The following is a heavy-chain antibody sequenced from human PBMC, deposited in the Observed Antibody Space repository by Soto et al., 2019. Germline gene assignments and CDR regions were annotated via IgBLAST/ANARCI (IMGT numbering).Heavy chain of an antibody. CDR1: GFTFRSFT. CDR2: ISSNSAYI. CDR3: TRDASRDSSARGWFDP. Sequence: EVQLVESGGGLVKPGGSLRLSCAASGFTFRSFTMNWVRQAPGKGLEWVSTISSNSAYIYYTDALRGRFTISRDNAKNSPHLQMNSLRAEDPAVYYCTRDASRDSSARGWFDPWGPGTLVTVSS. V-gene: IGHV3-21*02. J-gene: IGHJ5*02. D-gene: IGHD6-13*01.